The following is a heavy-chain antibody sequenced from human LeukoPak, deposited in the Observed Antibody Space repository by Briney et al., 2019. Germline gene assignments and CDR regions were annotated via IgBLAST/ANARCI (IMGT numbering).Heavy chain of an antibody. V-gene: IGHV1-69*13. CDR1: GGTFSSYA. CDR2: IIPIFGTA. J-gene: IGHJ3*02. D-gene: IGHD3-10*01. Sequence: SVKVSCKASGGTFSSYAISWVRQAPGQGLEWMGGIIPIFGTANHAQKFQGRVTITADESTSTAYMELSSLRSEDTAVYYCARDRGVTNAFDIWGQGTMVTVSS. CDR3: ARDRGVTNAFDI.